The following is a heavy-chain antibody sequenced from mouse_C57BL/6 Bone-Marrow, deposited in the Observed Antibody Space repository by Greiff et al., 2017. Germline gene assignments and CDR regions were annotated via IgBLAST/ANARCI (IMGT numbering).Heavy chain of an antibody. Sequence: VQRVESGAELAKPGASVTLSCKASGYTFTSYWMHWVKQRPGQGLEWIGYINPSSGYTKYNQKFKDKATLTADKSSSTAYMQLSSLTYEDSAVYYCASGYYPPWFAYWGQGTLVTVSA. CDR2: INPSSGYT. CDR1: GYTFTSYW. J-gene: IGHJ3*01. D-gene: IGHD2-3*01. CDR3: ASGYYPPWFAY. V-gene: IGHV1-7*01.